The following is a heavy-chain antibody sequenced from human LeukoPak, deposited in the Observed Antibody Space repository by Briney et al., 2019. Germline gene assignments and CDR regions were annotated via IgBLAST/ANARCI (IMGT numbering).Heavy chain of an antibody. CDR3: ARQNSGWEKGTIDY. D-gene: IGHD6-19*01. CDR1: GYRFTNYW. V-gene: IGHV5-51*01. Sequence: KPGESLKISCKGSGYRFTNYWIGWVGQMPGKGLELMGIIYPGDSDIRYSPSFQGQVTISADKSISTAYLQWSSLKASDTAMYYCARQNSGWEKGTIDYWGQGTLVAVSS. CDR2: IYPGDSDI. J-gene: IGHJ4*02.